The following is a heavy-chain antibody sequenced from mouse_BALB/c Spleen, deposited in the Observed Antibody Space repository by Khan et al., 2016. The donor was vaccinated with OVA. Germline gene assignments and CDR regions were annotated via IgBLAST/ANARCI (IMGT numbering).Heavy chain of an antibody. J-gene: IGHJ1*01. CDR3: ARISSCWYSDY. D-gene: IGHD6-2*01. CDR1: GYTFTNYG. V-gene: IGHV9-1*02. Sequence: QIQLVQSGPELKKPGETVKISCKASGYTFTNYGMNWVKQAPGKGLKWMGWINTYTGEPTYADDFKGRFAFSLETSASTAYLQISNLKNEDMTTYFCARISSCWYSDYWGAGTTVTVSS. CDR2: INTYTGEP.